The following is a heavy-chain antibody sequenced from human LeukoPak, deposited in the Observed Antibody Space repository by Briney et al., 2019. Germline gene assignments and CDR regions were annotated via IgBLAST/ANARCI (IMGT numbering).Heavy chain of an antibody. CDR2: TNHSGST. CDR1: GGSFSGYY. V-gene: IGHV4-34*01. CDR3: ATTRDTVAVAYFDY. D-gene: IGHD5-18*01. Sequence: PSETLSLTCAVYGGSFSGYYWSWIRQPPGKGLEWIGETNHSGSTNYNPSLKSRVTISVDTSKNQFSLKLSSVTAADTAVYYCATTRDTVAVAYFDYWGQGTLVTVSS. J-gene: IGHJ4*02.